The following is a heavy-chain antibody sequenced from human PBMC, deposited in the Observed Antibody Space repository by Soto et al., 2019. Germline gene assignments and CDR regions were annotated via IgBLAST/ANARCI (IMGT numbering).Heavy chain of an antibody. CDR1: GYSISSGYY. V-gene: IGHV4-38-2*01. CDR2: IYHSGST. D-gene: IGHD5-18*01. CDR3: ARAPYSYRQFFAY. Sequence: SETLSLTCAVSGYSISSGYYWGWIRQPPGKGLEWIGSIYHSGSTYYNPSLKSRVTISVDTSKNQFSLKLSSVTAADTAVYYCARAPYSYRQFFAYWGQGTLVTVSS. J-gene: IGHJ4*02.